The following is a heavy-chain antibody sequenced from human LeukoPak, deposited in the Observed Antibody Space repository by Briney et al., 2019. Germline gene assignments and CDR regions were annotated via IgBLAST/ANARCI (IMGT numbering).Heavy chain of an antibody. CDR3: ARDKAFLGYYDTSGYFQQWFDS. CDR2: INPNSGGT. V-gene: IGHV1-2*02. Sequence: ASVKVSCKASGYTFTGYYMHWVRQAPGQGLEWMGWINPNSGGTNYAQKFQGRVPMTRDTSISTAYMELSRLRSDDTAVYYCARDKAFLGYYDTSGYFQQWFDSWGQGTLVTVSS. D-gene: IGHD3-22*01. J-gene: IGHJ5*01. CDR1: GYTFTGYY.